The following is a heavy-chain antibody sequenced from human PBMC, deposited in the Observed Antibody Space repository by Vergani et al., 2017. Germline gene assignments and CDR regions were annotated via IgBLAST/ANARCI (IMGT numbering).Heavy chain of an antibody. V-gene: IGHV3-23*01. D-gene: IGHD2-15*01. CDR2: ISGSGGST. J-gene: IGHJ6*02. Sequence: EVQLLESGGGLVQPGGSLRLSCAASGFTFSSYAMSWVRQAPGKGLEWVSAISGSGGSTYYADSVKGRFTISRDNSKNTLYLQMNSLRAEDTALYYCAKDMAVVVVAARGSFAMDVWGQGTTVTVSS. CDR3: AKDMAVVVVAARGSFAMDV. CDR1: GFTFSSYA.